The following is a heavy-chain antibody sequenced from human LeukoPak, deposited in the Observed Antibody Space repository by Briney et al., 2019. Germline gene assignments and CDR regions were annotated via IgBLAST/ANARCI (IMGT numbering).Heavy chain of an antibody. J-gene: IGHJ4*02. Sequence: PGGSLRLSCAASGFTFSNYWMNWVRQAPGKGLEWVANIKQDGSEKYYVDSVKGRFTISRDNAKNSLYLQMNSLRAEDTAVYYCARGGGSGSYSPQILLNYWGQGTLVTVSS. V-gene: IGHV3-7*01. CDR1: GFTFSNYW. D-gene: IGHD3-10*01. CDR2: IKQDGSEK. CDR3: ARGGGSGSYSPQILLNY.